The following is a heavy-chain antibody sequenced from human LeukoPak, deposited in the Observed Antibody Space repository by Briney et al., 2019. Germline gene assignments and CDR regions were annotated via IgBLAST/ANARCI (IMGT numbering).Heavy chain of an antibody. CDR2: INTNTGNP. V-gene: IGHV7-4-1*01. Sequence: ASVKVSCKASGYTFTSYAMNWVRQAPGQGLEWMGWINTNTGNPTYAQGFSGRFVFSLDTSVSTAYLQIGSLKAEDTAVYYCARAWSDRGRGYWFDPWGQGTLVTVSS. J-gene: IGHJ5*02. D-gene: IGHD3-16*02. CDR3: ARAWSDRGRGYWFDP. CDR1: GYTFTSYA.